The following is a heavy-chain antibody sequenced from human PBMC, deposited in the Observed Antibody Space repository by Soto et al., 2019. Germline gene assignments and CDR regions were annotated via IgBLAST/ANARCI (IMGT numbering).Heavy chain of an antibody. CDR2: ISYDGNTQ. Sequence: GGSLRLSCAASGFTLSSYSIHWVRQAPGKGLDWVAVISYDGNTQFYGDSVKGRFIVSRDNSRNTLYLQLNNLQAEDTAVYYCAKVSRPSRISPPVFAFWAQGTLVTVSS. CDR1: GFTLSSYS. V-gene: IGHV3-30-3*01. J-gene: IGHJ4*02. CDR3: AKVSRPSRISPPVFAF.